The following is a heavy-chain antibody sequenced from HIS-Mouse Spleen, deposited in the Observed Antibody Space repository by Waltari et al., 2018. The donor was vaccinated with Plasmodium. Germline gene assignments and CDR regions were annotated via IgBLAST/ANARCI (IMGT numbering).Heavy chain of an antibody. CDR2: ISWNSGSI. CDR1: GFTFADYA. Sequence: EVQLVESGGGLVQPGRSLRLSCAASGFTFADYAMHWFRRAPGKGLEWVSGISWNSGSIGYADSVKGRFTISRDNAKNSLYLQMNSLRAEDTALYYCAKVGSSWYEGAVDYWDQGTLVTVSS. J-gene: IGHJ4*02. V-gene: IGHV3-9*01. CDR3: AKVGSSWYEGAVDY. D-gene: IGHD6-13*01.